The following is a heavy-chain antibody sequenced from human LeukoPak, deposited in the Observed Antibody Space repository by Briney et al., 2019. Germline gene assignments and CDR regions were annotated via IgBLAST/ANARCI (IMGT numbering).Heavy chain of an antibody. CDR3: AKDAELGIAAAGSLFDY. CDR2: ISGSGGST. CDR1: GFTFSSYG. D-gene: IGHD6-13*01. Sequence: GGTLRLSCAASGFTFSSYGMSWVRQAPGKGLEWVSAISGSGGSTYYADSVKGRFTISRDNSKNTLYPQMNSLRAEDTAVYYCAKDAELGIAAAGSLFDYWGQGTLVTVSS. J-gene: IGHJ4*02. V-gene: IGHV3-23*01.